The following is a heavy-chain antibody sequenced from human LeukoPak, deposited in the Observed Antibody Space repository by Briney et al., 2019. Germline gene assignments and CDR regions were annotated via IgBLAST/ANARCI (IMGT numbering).Heavy chain of an antibody. V-gene: IGHV4-39*07. J-gene: IGHJ3*02. Sequence: SETLSLTCTVSGGSISSSSYYWGWIRQPPGKGLEWIGSIYYSGSTYYNPSLKSRVTISVDTSKNQFSLKLTSVTAADTAIYYCAKGVAFDIWGQGTVVSVSS. CDR1: GGSISSSSYY. CDR2: IYYSGST. CDR3: AKGVAFDI.